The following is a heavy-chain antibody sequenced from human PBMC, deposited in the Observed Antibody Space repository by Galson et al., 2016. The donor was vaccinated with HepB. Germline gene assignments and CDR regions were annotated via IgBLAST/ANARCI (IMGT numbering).Heavy chain of an antibody. J-gene: IGHJ6*02. Sequence: QSGAEVKKPGESLRLSCKASGYSFTSYWIHWVRQMPGKGLEWMGAIDPTDSNTNYSPSFQGHVTLSADKSVNTAYLQWSNLKASDTATYYCARAYNWDDEDSGLDVWGQGPSVTVSS. V-gene: IGHV5-10-1*01. CDR1: GYSFTSYW. CDR3: ARAYNWDDEDSGLDV. D-gene: IGHD1-1*01. CDR2: IDPTDSNT.